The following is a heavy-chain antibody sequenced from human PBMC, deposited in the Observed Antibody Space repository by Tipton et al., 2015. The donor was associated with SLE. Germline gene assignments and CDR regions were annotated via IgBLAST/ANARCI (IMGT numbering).Heavy chain of an antibody. Sequence: SLRLSCAASGFTFSDYAIHWVRQAPGKGLEWVGVLWYDGSNKFYADSVKGRFAISRDNSKNTLYLQMNSLRAEDTAVYYCAKEMKPNSFDIWGQGTMVTVSS. J-gene: IGHJ3*02. CDR1: GFTFSDYA. CDR3: AKEMKPNSFDI. V-gene: IGHV3-33*06. CDR2: LWYDGSNK.